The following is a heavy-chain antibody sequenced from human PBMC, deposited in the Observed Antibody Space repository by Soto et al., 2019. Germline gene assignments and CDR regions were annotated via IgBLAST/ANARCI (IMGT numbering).Heavy chain of an antibody. D-gene: IGHD6-19*01. CDR2: IYYSGST. J-gene: IGHJ4*02. CDR1: GGSISSYY. Sequence: PSETLSLTCTVSGGSISSYYWSWIRQPPGKGLEWIGYIYYSGSTNYNPSLKSRVTISVDTSKNQFSLKLSSVTAADTAVYYCARRYSSVNGNFDYWGQGTLVTVSS. CDR3: ARRYSSVNGNFDY. V-gene: IGHV4-59*12.